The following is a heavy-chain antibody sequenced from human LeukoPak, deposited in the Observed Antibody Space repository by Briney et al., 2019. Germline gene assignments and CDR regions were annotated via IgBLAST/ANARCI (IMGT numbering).Heavy chain of an antibody. CDR1: GYTFTSYG. Sequence: ASVKVSCKASGYTFTSYGISWVRQAPGQGLEWMGWISAYNGNTNYAQKLQGRVTMTTDTSTSTAYMELRSLRSDDTAVYYCARAQFGEFLWGAEFDYWGQGTLVTVSS. D-gene: IGHD3-10*01. V-gene: IGHV1-18*01. J-gene: IGHJ4*02. CDR3: ARAQFGEFLWGAEFDY. CDR2: ISAYNGNT.